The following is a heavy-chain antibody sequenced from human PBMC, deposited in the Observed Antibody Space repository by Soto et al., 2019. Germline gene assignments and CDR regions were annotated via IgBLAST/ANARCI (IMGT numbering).Heavy chain of an antibody. Sequence: PGGSLRLSCAASGFTFSSFGMHWVRQAPGKGLEWVAVISYDGSNKYYADSVKGRFTISRDNSKNTLYLQMNSLRAEDTAVYYCAKGILEWLLGHDQPASITDYGMDVWGQGTPVTVSS. V-gene: IGHV3-30*18. D-gene: IGHD3-3*01. CDR3: AKGILEWLLGHDQPASITDYGMDV. J-gene: IGHJ6*02. CDR2: ISYDGSNK. CDR1: GFTFSSFG.